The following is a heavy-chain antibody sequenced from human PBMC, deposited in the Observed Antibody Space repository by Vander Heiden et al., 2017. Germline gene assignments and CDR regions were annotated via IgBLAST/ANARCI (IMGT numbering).Heavy chain of an antibody. CDR3: AKDRGGSYYDFWSGIEY. CDR1: GFTFGDYA. V-gene: IGHV3-9*01. D-gene: IGHD3-3*01. Sequence: EVQLVESGGGLVQPGRSLRLSCAVPGFTFGDYALHWVRQAPGKGLEWVSGISWDGDTLGYADSVRGRFTISRDNAKNSLYLQMNSLRAEDTALYYCAKDRGGSYYDFWSGIEYWGQGALVTVSS. CDR2: ISWDGDTL. J-gene: IGHJ4*02.